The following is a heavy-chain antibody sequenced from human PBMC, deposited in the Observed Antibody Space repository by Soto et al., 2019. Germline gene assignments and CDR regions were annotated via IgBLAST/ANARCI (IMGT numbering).Heavy chain of an antibody. D-gene: IGHD1-26*01. CDR3: ARIGWELLFDYFDY. V-gene: IGHV3-21*01. Sequence: EVQLVESGGGLVKPGGSLRLSCAASGFTFSSYSMNWVRQAPGKGLEWVSSISSSSSYIYYADSVKGRFTISRDNAKNSLYPQMNSLRAEDTAVYYCARIGWELLFDYFDYWGQGTLVTVSS. CDR1: GFTFSSYS. CDR2: ISSSSSYI. J-gene: IGHJ4*02.